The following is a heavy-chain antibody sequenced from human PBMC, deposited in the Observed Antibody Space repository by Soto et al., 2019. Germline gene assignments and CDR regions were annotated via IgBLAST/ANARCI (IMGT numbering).Heavy chain of an antibody. V-gene: IGHV4-59*08. D-gene: IGHD2-15*01. CDR3: ARHVGYYSQGEWFDP. CDR2: IYYSGST. J-gene: IGHJ5*02. CDR1: GGSISSYY. Sequence: QVQLQESGPGLVKPSETLSLTCTVSGGSISSYYWSWIRQPPGKGLEWIGYIYYSGSTKYNPSLKSRVTISLDTSKNQLSLKLSSVTAADTVVYYCARHVGYYSQGEWFDPWGQGTRVTVSS.